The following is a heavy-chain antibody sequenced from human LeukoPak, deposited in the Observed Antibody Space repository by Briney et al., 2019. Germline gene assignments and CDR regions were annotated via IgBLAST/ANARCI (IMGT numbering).Heavy chain of an antibody. CDR3: AKSVHSAMVTGYFDY. CDR1: GFIFSSFG. CDR2: VSGGGGRTT. J-gene: IGHJ4*02. V-gene: IGHV3-23*01. Sequence: GGSLRLSCAASGFIFSSFGMSWVRQAPGKGLEWVSTVSGGGGRTTYYADSVKGRFTISRDNSKNTLYLQMNSLRAEDTAVYYCAKSVHSAMVTGYFDYWGQGTLVTVSS. D-gene: IGHD5-18*01.